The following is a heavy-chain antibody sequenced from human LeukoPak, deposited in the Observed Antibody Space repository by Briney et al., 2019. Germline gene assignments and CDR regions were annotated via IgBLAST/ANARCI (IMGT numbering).Heavy chain of an antibody. CDR2: IYYSGRT. J-gene: IGHJ1*01. Sequence: SETLSLTCSVSGDSVSRSDSYWDWIRQPPGKGLEWIGTIYYSGRTYYSPSLKSRVTVSVDPSNNQFSLNLRSVTAADTAVYYCARRRYYDGSGYLEWGQGTLLSVSS. V-gene: IGHV4-39*01. D-gene: IGHD3-22*01. CDR3: ARRRYYDGSGYLE. CDR1: GDSVSRSDSY.